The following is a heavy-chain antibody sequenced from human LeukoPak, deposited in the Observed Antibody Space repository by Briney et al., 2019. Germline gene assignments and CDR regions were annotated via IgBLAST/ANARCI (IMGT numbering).Heavy chain of an antibody. Sequence: GGSLRLSCAASGFTFSSYEMNWVRQAPGKGLEWVSYISSSGGSTIYYADSVKGRFTISRDNAKNSLYLQMNSLRAEDTAVYYCARNPVAAYIVLDYWGQGTLVTASS. CDR2: ISSSGGSTI. D-gene: IGHD2-15*01. J-gene: IGHJ4*02. CDR1: GFTFSSYE. CDR3: ARNPVAAYIVLDY. V-gene: IGHV3-48*03.